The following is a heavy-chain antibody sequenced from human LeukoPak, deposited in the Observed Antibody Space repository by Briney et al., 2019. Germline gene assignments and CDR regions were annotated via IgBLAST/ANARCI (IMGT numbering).Heavy chain of an antibody. CDR1: GGTFSSYA. Sequence: SVKVSCKASGGTFSSYAISLVRQAPGQGLEWMGGIIPIFGTANYAQKFQGRVTITADESTSTAYMELSSLRSEDTAVYYCARAIFGVVNESYYYMYVWGKGTTVTVSS. CDR2: IIPIFGTA. D-gene: IGHD3-3*01. V-gene: IGHV1-69*13. J-gene: IGHJ6*03. CDR3: ARAIFGVVNESYYYMYV.